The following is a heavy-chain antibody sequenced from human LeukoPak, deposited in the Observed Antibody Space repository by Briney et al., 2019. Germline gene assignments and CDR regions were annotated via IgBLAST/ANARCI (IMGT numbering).Heavy chain of an antibody. CDR2: INPSGGST. J-gene: IGHJ3*02. CDR1: GYTFTSYY. CDR3: ATPRPKKWIQLHSDAFDI. D-gene: IGHD5-18*01. V-gene: IGHV1-46*01. Sequence: ASVKVSCKASGYTFTSYYMHWVRQAPGQGLEWMGIINPSGGSTSYAQKFQGRVTMTRDTSTSTVCMELSSLRSEDTAVYYCATPRPKKWIQLHSDAFDIWGQGTMVTVSS.